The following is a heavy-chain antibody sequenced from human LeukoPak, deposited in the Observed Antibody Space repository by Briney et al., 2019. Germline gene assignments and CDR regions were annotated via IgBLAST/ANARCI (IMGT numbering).Heavy chain of an antibody. CDR3: ARSPDIYYYDSSGYFDY. J-gene: IGHJ4*02. D-gene: IGHD3-22*01. CDR2: IYTSGST. Sequence: AETLSLTCTVSGGSISSYYWRWIRQPAGKGLEWIGRIYTSGSTNYNPSLKSRVTMSVDTYKNQFSLKLSSVTAADTAVYYSARSPDIYYYDSSGYFDYWGQGTLVTVSS. V-gene: IGHV4-4*07. CDR1: GGSISSYY.